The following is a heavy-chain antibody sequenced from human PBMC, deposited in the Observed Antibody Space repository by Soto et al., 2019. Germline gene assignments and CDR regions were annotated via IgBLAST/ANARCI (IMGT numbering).Heavy chain of an antibody. V-gene: IGHV1-18*01. CDR2: ISAYNGNT. J-gene: IGHJ6*03. Sequence: GASVKVSCKASGDTFTSNGISWVRQAPGQGLEWMGWISAYNGNTNYAQKLQGRVTMTTDTSTSTAYMELRSLRSDDTAVYYCAKDQLLIEDYYYMDVWGKGTTVTVSS. CDR1: GDTFTSNG. D-gene: IGHD2-2*01. CDR3: AKDQLLIEDYYYMDV.